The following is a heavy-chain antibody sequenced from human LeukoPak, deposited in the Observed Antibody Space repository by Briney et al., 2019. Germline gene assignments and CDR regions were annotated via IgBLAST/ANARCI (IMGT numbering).Heavy chain of an antibody. CDR1: GGSISSYY. CDR2: IYYSGST. D-gene: IGHD5-18*01. V-gene: IGHV4-59*01. Sequence: SETLSLTCTVSGGSISSYYWSWIRQPPGKGLEWIGYIYYSGSTNYNPSLKSRVTISVDTSKNQFSLKLSSVTAADTAVYYCARGGYCYGSFRLYFDYWGQGTLVTVSS. J-gene: IGHJ4*02. CDR3: ARGGYCYGSFRLYFDY.